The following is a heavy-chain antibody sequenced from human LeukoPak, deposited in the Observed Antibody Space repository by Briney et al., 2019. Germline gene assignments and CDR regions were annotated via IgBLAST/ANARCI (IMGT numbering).Heavy chain of an antibody. V-gene: IGHV3-66*01. D-gene: IGHD7-27*01. J-gene: IGHJ4*02. CDR2: IYSGGST. CDR1: GFTVSSNY. Sequence: GGSLRLSCAASGFTVSSNYMSWVRQAPGKGLEWVSVIYSGGSTYYADSLQDRLTISRDNAENSLYLQMNSLRAEDTAVYYCSNFETLGVKPFEYWGQGALVTVSS. CDR3: SNFETLGVKPFEY.